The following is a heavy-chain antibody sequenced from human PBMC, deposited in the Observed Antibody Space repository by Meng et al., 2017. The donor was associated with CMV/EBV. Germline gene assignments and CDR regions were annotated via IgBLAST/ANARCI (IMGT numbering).Heavy chain of an antibody. Sequence: GESLKISCAASGFTFSSYWMSWVRQAPGKGLEWVANIKQDGSEKYYVDSVKGRFTISRDNAKNSLYLQMNSLRAEDTAVYYCARDYYDSSGYYDYWGQGTLVTVSS. CDR3: ARDYYDSSGYYDY. CDR1: GFTFSSYW. V-gene: IGHV3-7*01. J-gene: IGHJ4*02. CDR2: IKQDGSEK. D-gene: IGHD3-22*01.